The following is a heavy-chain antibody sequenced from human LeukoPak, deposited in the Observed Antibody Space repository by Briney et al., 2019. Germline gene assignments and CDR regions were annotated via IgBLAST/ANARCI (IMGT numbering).Heavy chain of an antibody. CDR3: AKDRYARTSLFDY. J-gene: IGHJ4*02. CDR2: ISWNSGSI. CDR1: GFTFDDYA. D-gene: IGHD2-8*01. V-gene: IGHV3-9*01. Sequence: PGRSLRLSCAASGFTFDDYAMHWVRQAPGKGLEWVSGISWNSGSIGYADSVKGRFTISRDNAKNPLYLQMNSLRAEDTALYYCAKDRYARTSLFDYWGQGTLVTVSS.